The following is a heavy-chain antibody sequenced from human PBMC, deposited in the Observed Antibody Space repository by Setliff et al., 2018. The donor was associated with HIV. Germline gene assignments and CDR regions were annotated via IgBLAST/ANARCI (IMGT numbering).Heavy chain of an antibody. CDR2: IYYSGST. Sequence: SETLSLTCTVSGGSISSYYWSWIRQPPGKGLEWIGYIYYSGSTNYNPSLKSRVTKSVDMSKTQFSLKLNSVTAADTAMYYCARDGGSSGWYFVLGYSDYWGPGTLVTVSS. J-gene: IGHJ4*02. CDR3: ARDGGSSGWYFVLGYSDY. D-gene: IGHD6-19*01. CDR1: GGSISSYY. V-gene: IGHV4-59*12.